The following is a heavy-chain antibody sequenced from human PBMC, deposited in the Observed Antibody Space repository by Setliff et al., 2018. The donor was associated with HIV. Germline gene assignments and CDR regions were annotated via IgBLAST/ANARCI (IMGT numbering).Heavy chain of an antibody. J-gene: IGHJ2*01. CDR3: ARYDDSSGHYWYFDL. CDR1: GYTFTNYG. CDR2: ISAYNGNT. D-gene: IGHD3-22*01. V-gene: IGHV1-18*01. Sequence: ASVKVSCKASGYTFTNYGISWVRQAPGQGLEWMGWISAYNGNTNYAQKLQGRVTMTTDTSTSTAYMELRSLRSDDTAVYYCARYDDSSGHYWYFDLWGRGTLVTAPQ.